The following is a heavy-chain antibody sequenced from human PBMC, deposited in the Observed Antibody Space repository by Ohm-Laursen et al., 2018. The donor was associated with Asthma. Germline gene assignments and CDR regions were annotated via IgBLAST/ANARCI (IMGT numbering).Heavy chain of an antibody. CDR3: VRDGGIAARHYFGMDV. V-gene: IGHV3-53*01. J-gene: IGHJ6*02. CDR1: GFTVSNTY. Sequence: LRLSCTASGFTVSNTYMSWVRQAPGRGLEWVSIIYSDGSTYYADSVKGRFTISRDSSKNTLYLQMNSLRAEDTAVYYCVRDGGIAARHYFGMDVWGQGTTVTVSS. D-gene: IGHD6-6*01. CDR2: IYSDGST.